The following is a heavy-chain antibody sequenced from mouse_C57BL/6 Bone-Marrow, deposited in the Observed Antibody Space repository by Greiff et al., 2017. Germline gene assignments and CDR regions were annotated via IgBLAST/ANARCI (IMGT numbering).Heavy chain of an antibody. V-gene: IGHV7-3*01. Sequence: EVQLVESGGGLVQPGGSLSLSCAASGFTFTDYYMSWVRQPPGKALEWLGFIRNKANGYTTEYSASVKGRFTISRDNSQSILYLQMNALRAEDSATYYCARYMGGPFYAMDYWGQGTSVTVSS. CDR3: ARYMGGPFYAMDY. CDR1: GFTFTDYY. J-gene: IGHJ4*01. CDR2: IRNKANGYTT.